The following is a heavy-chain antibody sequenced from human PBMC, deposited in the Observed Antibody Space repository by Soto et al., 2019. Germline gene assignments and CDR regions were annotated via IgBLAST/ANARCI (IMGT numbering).Heavy chain of an antibody. J-gene: IGHJ4*02. Sequence: QVLLEESGPGLVKPSQTLSLTCTVSGGSVSSGYHYWRWIRQPPGKGLEWLGYVYYSGSTSYNPPLGSRVTISIDTSKNQFSLKLNPVTASDAAVYFCATESSGSSPLHFDFWGQGALGSVSS. CDR3: ATESSGSSPLHFDF. CDR2: VYYSGST. CDR1: GGSVSSGYHY. V-gene: IGHV4-30-4*01. D-gene: IGHD3-22*01.